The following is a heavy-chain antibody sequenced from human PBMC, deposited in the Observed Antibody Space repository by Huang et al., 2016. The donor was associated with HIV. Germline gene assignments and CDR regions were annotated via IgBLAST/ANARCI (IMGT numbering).Heavy chain of an antibody. D-gene: IGHD3-10*01. CDR2: VNHRGSA. Sequence: QVRLEQWGPNLLKPSDTLSLKCAVYGGSFSDYFWTWIRQSPVTGLEWIGEVNHRGSATHNPSLRSRVSMSVDSSKNQFYLNVTSVTAADTAVYFCARPKMTATPSDSSWSYFDFWGRGTPVTISS. V-gene: IGHV4-34*01. CDR3: ARPKMTATPSDSSWSYFDF. CDR1: GGSFSDYF. J-gene: IGHJ4*02.